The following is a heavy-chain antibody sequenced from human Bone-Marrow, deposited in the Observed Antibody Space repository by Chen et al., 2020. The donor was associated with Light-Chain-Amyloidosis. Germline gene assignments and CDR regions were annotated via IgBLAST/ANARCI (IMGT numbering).Heavy chain of an antibody. CDR1: GFTFRTSW. J-gene: IGHJ4*02. Sequence: DVQLLESGGGLVQPGGSLRLSCAASGFTFRTSWMHWVRQAPGKGLVWVSRINPDGTRVDYADSVRGRFTISRDDAKSTVYLQMNSLRAEDTAVYYCSREFTGYDDYWGQGTLVTVCS. CDR3: SREFTGYDDY. V-gene: IGHV3-74*01. CDR2: INPDGTRV. D-gene: IGHD5-12*01.